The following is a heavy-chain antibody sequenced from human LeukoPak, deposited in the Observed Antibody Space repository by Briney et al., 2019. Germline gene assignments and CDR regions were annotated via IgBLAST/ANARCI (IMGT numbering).Heavy chain of an antibody. V-gene: IGHV3-48*03. J-gene: IGHJ4*02. D-gene: IGHD3-22*01. CDR1: GFTFSSYE. CDR2: ISSSGSTI. Sequence: GSLRLSCAASGFTFSSYEMNWVRQAPGKGLEWVSYISSSGSTIYYADSVKGRFTISRDNAKNSLYLQMNSLRAEDTAVYYCAREPLYYYDSSGSFDYWGQGTLVTVSS. CDR3: AREPLYYYDSSGSFDY.